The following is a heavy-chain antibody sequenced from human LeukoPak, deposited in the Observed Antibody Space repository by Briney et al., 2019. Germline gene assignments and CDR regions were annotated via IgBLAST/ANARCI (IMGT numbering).Heavy chain of an antibody. CDR2: INHSGST. CDR3: ARARPSITMVRERFRFDY. CDR1: GGSFSGYY. D-gene: IGHD3-10*01. V-gene: IGHV4-34*01. J-gene: IGHJ4*02. Sequence: SETLSLTCAVYGGSFSGYYWSWIRQPPGKGLEWIGEINHSGSTNYNPSLKSRVTISVDTSKNQFSLKLSSVTAADTAVYYCARARPSITMVRERFRFDYWGQGTLVTVSS.